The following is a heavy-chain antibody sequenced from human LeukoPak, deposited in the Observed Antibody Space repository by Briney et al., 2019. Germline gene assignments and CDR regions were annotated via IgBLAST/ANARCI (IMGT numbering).Heavy chain of an antibody. Sequence: PSETLSLTCVLYGGSSTNYFWSWIRQPPGKGLEWIGEINRSASTNYNPSLKSRVTISVDTSKNQFSLKLSSVTAADTAVYYCARGDITMVRGVFDPWGQGTLVTVSS. CDR1: GGSSTNYF. J-gene: IGHJ5*02. D-gene: IGHD3-10*01. V-gene: IGHV4-34*01. CDR3: ARGDITMVRGVFDP. CDR2: INRSAST.